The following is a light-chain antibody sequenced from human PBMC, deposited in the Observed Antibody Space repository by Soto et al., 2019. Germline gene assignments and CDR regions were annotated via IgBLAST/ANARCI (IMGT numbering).Light chain of an antibody. CDR3: QQSYTTPWT. CDR2: AAS. J-gene: IGKJ1*01. Sequence: DIRMTQSPSSLSASVGDRVTITCRASQSITSYLNWYQQKPGKAPQLLIYAASSLKSGLPSRFSGSVSGTEFTLTISSLQPEDFATYFCQQSYTTPWTFGQGTKVEVQ. CDR1: QSITSY. V-gene: IGKV1-39*01.